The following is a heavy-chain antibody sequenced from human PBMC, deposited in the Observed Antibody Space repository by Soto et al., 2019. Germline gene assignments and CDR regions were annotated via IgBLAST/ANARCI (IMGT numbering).Heavy chain of an antibody. D-gene: IGHD6-13*01. CDR2: MNPNSGNT. J-gene: IGHJ6*02. Sequence: ASVKVSCKASGDIFSDYVISWVRQATGQGLEWMGWMNPNSGNTGYAQKFQGRVTMTRNTSISTAYMELSSLRSEDTAVYYCARESAAVGLYYYYGMDVWGQGTTVTVSS. CDR1: GDIFSDYV. CDR3: ARESAAVGLYYYYGMDV. V-gene: IGHV1-8*02.